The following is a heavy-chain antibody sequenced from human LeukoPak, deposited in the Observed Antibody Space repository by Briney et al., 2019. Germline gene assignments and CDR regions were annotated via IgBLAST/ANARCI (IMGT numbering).Heavy chain of an antibody. CDR3: AREGSGYTYGRGSYFDY. CDR1: GYTLTVYY. V-gene: IGHV1-2*06. J-gene: IGHJ4*01. D-gene: IGHD5-18*01. Sequence: GSVKVSCKASGYTLTVYYIHWVRQAPGQGLEWTGRINPNSGDTNFAQKFQGRVTMTRDTSISTAYMDLSGLRPDDTAVYYCAREGSGYTYGRGSYFDYWGHGILVTVFS. CDR2: INPNSGDT.